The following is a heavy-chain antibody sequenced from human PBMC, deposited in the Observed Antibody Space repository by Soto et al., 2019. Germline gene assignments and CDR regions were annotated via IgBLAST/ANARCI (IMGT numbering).Heavy chain of an antibody. D-gene: IGHD3-3*01. CDR1: GYPLTGYD. J-gene: IGHJ4*02. CDR3: ARVSSSITIFGVVTPRAAEY. Sequence: SVKTSSKAPGYPLTGYDINWERQAPGQGLEWMGWMNPNSGNTGYAQKFQGRVTMTRNTSISTSYMELSSLRSEETAVYYCARVSSSITIFGVVTPRAAEYWGQGTLVTVSS. V-gene: IGHV1-8*01. CDR2: MNPNSGNT.